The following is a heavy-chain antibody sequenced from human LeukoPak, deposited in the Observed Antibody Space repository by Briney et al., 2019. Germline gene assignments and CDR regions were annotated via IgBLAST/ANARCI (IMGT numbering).Heavy chain of an antibody. J-gene: IGHJ4*02. CDR1: GFTFSNYW. V-gene: IGHV3-74*01. CDR3: ARDTRRAHDY. Sequence: GGSLRLSCAVSGFTFSNYWMYWVRQAPGKGLVWVAGINIDGSNTYYADSVKGRFTISRDNAKNTLFLQMNSLGAEDTAVYYCARDTRRAHDYWGQGTLVTVSS. CDR2: INIDGSNT.